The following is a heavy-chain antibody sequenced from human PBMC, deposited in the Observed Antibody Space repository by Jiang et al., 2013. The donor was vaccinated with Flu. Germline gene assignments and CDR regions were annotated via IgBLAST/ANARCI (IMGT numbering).Heavy chain of an antibody. J-gene: IGHJ1*01. D-gene: IGHD6-19*01. V-gene: IGHV3-74*01. CDR3: ARDHGVAGSVPLGFVQH. Sequence: GLVWVSRINSDGSSTSYADSVKGRFTISRDNAKNTLYLQMNSLRAEDTAVYYCARDHGVAGSVPLGFVQHWGQGTLVTVSS. CDR2: INSDGSST.